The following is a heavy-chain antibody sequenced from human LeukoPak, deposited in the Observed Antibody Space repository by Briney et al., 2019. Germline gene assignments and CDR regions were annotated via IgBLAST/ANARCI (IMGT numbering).Heavy chain of an antibody. CDR2: MNPNSGNT. Sequence: ASVKVSCKASGYTFTSYDINWVRQATGQGLVWMGWMNPNSGNTGYAQKFQGRVTMTRNTSISTAYMELSSLRSEDTAVYYCARNPSYDFWSGYYTINHRTYYYYGMDVWGQGTTVTVSS. V-gene: IGHV1-8*01. CDR1: GYTFTSYD. CDR3: ARNPSYDFWSGYYTINHRTYYYYGMDV. D-gene: IGHD3-3*01. J-gene: IGHJ6*02.